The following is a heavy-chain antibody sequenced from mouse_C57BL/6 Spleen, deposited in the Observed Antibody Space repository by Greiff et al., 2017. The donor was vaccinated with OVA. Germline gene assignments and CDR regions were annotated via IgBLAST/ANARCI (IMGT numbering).Heavy chain of an antibody. D-gene: IGHD1-1*01. CDR3: ARDMGTTVVAPFAY. J-gene: IGHJ3*01. CDR1: GFTFSSYA. Sequence: EVQGVESGGGLVKPGESLKLSCAASGFTFSSYAMSWVRQTPEKRLEWVATISDGGSYTYYPDNVKGRFTISRDNAKNNLYLQMSHLKSEDTAMYYCARDMGTTVVAPFAYWGQGTLVTVSA. V-gene: IGHV5-4*01. CDR2: ISDGGSYT.